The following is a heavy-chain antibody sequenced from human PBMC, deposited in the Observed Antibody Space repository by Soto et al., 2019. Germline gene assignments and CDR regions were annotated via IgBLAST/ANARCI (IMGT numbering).Heavy chain of an antibody. D-gene: IGHD3-22*01. CDR1: GVSISTSSYY. CDR3: ARDYDSSGDY. Sequence: QLQLQETGPGLVKPSETLSLTCTVSGVSISTSSYYWGWIRQPPLKGLEWIASIYYSGSTYDNPSLNSRVTMSVDTSKNQFCLKLSSVNGADTAVYYCARDYDSSGDYWGQGTLVTVSS. J-gene: IGHJ4*02. CDR2: IYYSGST. V-gene: IGHV4-39*01.